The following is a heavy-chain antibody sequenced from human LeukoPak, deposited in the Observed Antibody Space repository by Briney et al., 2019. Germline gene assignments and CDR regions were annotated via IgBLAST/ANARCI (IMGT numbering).Heavy chain of an antibody. Sequence: VASVKVSCKASGYTFTGYYIHWVRQAPGQGLEWMGWINPNSGGTNYAQKFQGRVTMTRDTSISTAYMELSRLRSDDTAVYYCARDRGQQGYEDYDFWSGYQKGMDVWGQGTTVTVSS. CDR2: INPNSGGT. J-gene: IGHJ6*02. CDR3: ARDRGQQGYEDYDFWSGYQKGMDV. CDR1: GYTFTGYY. V-gene: IGHV1-2*02. D-gene: IGHD3-3*01.